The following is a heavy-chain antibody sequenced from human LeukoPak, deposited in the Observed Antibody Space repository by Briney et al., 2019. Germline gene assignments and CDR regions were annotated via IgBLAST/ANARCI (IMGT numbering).Heavy chain of an antibody. CDR2: VSGSGGT. D-gene: IGHD2-15*01. CDR1: GFTFDSYV. Sequence: GGSLRLSCAASGFTFDSYVMNWVRQAPERGLEWVSAVSGSGGTYYADSVKGRFTIFRDNSKNTLYLQMNSLRAEDTAVYYCVRSKGGQYYFDYWGQGTLATVSS. V-gene: IGHV3-23*01. J-gene: IGHJ4*02. CDR3: VRSKGGQYYFDY.